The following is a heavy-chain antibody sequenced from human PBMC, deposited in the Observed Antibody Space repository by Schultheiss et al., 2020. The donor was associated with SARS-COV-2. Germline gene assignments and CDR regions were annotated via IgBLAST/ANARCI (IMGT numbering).Heavy chain of an antibody. V-gene: IGHV4-34*01. CDR3: ARGPTDGMDV. CDR2: INHSGST. Sequence: SETLSLTCTVSGGSISSYYWSWIRQPPGKGLEWIGEINHSGSTNYNPSLKSRVTMSVDTSKNQFSLKLSSVTAADTAVYYCARGPTDGMDVWGQGTMVTVSS. CDR1: GGSISSYY. J-gene: IGHJ6*02.